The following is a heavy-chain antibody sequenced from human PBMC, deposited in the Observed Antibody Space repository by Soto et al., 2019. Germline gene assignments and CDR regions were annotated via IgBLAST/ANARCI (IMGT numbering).Heavy chain of an antibody. CDR1: GFSFDDYG. CDR2: ITWNSRII. V-gene: IGHV3-9*01. Sequence: EEQLVESGGGLVQPGRSLRLSCAASGFSFDDYGMHWVRQGPGKGLEWVSSITWNSRIIGYADSVKGRFTISRDNAKNFLYLQMNSLRTEDTALYYCARDWEVVSGNGAFDMWGQGTMVTVAS. J-gene: IGHJ3*02. D-gene: IGHD6-19*01. CDR3: ARDWEVVSGNGAFDM.